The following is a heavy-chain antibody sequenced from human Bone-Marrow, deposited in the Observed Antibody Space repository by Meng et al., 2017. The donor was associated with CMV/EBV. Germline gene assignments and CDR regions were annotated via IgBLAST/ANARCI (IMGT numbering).Heavy chain of an antibody. D-gene: IGHD6-13*01. CDR2: ISAYNGNT. V-gene: IGHV1-18*01. J-gene: IGHJ6*02. CDR3: AREGSGQPYYYGMDV. CDR1: GYTFTSYG. Sequence: ASVKVSCKASGYTFTSYGISWVRQAPGQGLEWMGWISAYNGNTNYAQKLQGRVTITTDESTSTAYMELSSLRSEDTAVYYCAREGSGQPYYYGMDVWGQGTTVTVSS.